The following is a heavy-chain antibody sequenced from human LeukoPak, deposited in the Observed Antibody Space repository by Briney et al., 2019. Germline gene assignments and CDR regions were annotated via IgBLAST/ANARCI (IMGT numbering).Heavy chain of an antibody. Sequence: ASVKVSCKASGYTFTSYGISWVRQAPGQGLEWMGWISAYNGNTNYAQKLQGRVTMTTDTSTSTAYMEPRSLRSDDTAVYYCARVQLSGYYYDSSGYNDYWGQGTLVTVSS. D-gene: IGHD3-22*01. CDR2: ISAYNGNT. CDR1: GYTFTSYG. CDR3: ARVQLSGYYYDSSGYNDY. J-gene: IGHJ4*02. V-gene: IGHV1-18*01.